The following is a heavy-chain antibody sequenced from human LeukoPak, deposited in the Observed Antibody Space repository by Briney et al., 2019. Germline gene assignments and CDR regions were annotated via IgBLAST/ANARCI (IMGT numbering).Heavy chain of an antibody. Sequence: PEGSLRLSCAASGFTFNSYEMNWVRQAPGKGLEWVSYISSSGSTMYYPDSVKGRFTISRDNAKNSLYLQMNSLRAEDTAVYYCARGEYGSGSYHIDYWGQGTLVTVSS. V-gene: IGHV3-48*03. D-gene: IGHD3-10*01. CDR3: ARGEYGSGSYHIDY. CDR1: GFTFNSYE. CDR2: ISSSGSTM. J-gene: IGHJ4*02.